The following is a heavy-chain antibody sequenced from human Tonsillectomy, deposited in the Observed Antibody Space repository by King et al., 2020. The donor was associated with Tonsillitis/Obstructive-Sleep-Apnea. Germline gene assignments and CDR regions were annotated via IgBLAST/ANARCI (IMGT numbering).Heavy chain of an antibody. D-gene: IGHD6-19*01. J-gene: IGHJ4*02. CDR3: ARPRYNIGWGGPPHYFDY. Sequence: EVQLVESGGGLVQPGGSLRLSCAASGFAFSHYWMSWVRQAPGKGLEWVANIKQDGSERYYVESVKGRFTISRDNAENSLYLQLNSLRAEDTAVYYCARPRYNIGWGGPPHYFDYWGQGILVTVSS. V-gene: IGHV3-7*01. CDR2: IKQDGSER. CDR1: GFAFSHYW.